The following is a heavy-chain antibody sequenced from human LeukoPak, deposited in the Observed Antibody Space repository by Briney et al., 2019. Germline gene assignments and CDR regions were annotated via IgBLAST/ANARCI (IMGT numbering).Heavy chain of an antibody. V-gene: IGHV1-8*01. CDR1: GYTFTSYD. Sequence: ASVKVSCKASGYTFTSYDINWVRQATGQGLEWMGWMNPNSGNTGYAQKFQGRVTMTRNTSISTAYMELSSLRSDDTAVYYCARDDIAVADNFDYWGQGTLVTVSS. J-gene: IGHJ4*02. CDR2: MNPNSGNT. D-gene: IGHD6-19*01. CDR3: ARDDIAVADNFDY.